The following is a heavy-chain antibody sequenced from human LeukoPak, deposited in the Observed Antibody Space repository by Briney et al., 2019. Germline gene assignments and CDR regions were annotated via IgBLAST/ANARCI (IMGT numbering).Heavy chain of an antibody. D-gene: IGHD6-6*01. J-gene: IGHJ4*02. CDR2: ISSSSSYI. CDR3: AKSRRGSRSSGYFDY. CDR1: GFTFSSYS. Sequence: GGSLRLSCAVSGFTFSSYSLNWVRQAPGKGLEWVSLISSSSSYIYYADSVKGRFTISRDNSKNTLYLQMNSLRAEDTAVYYCAKSRRGSRSSGYFDYWGQGTLVTVSS. V-gene: IGHV3-21*04.